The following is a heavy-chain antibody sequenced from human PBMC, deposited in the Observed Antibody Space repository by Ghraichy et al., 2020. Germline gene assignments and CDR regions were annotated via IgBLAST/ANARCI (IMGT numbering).Heavy chain of an antibody. V-gene: IGHV3-21*01. D-gene: IGHD6-19*01. CDR3: ASSEGSGTRFDY. CDR1: GFTFSSYS. CDR2: ISSSSSYI. Sequence: LSLTCAASGFTFSSYSMNWVRQAPGKGLEWVSSISSSSSYIYYADSVKGRFTISRDNAKNSLYLQMNSLRAEDTAVYYCASSEGSGTRFDYWGQGTLVTVSS. J-gene: IGHJ4*02.